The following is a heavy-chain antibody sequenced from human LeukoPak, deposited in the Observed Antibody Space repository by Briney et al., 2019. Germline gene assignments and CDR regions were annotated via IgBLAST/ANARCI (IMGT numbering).Heavy chain of an antibody. V-gene: IGHV1-2*02. CDR3: AREQVGGNPYDAFDI. CDR2: IKPNSGGT. Sequence: ASVKVSCKASGYTFTGYYMHWVRQAPGQGLEWMGWIKPNSGGTNYAQKFQGRVTMTRDTSISTAYMELSRLRSADTAVYYCAREQVGGNPYDAFDIWGQGTMVTVSS. D-gene: IGHD4-23*01. J-gene: IGHJ3*02. CDR1: GYTFTGYY.